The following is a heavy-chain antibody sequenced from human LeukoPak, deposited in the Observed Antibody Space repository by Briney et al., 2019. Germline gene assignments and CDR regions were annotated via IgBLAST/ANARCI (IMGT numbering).Heavy chain of an antibody. Sequence: ASVKVSCKASGYTFTGYYMHWVRQAPGQGLEWMGWINPNSGGTNYAQKFQGRVTMTRDTSKNQFSLKLSSVTAADTAVYYCARSHFQWLDSHNDYWGQGTLVTVSS. CDR2: INPNSGGT. J-gene: IGHJ4*02. CDR1: GYTFTGYY. D-gene: IGHD6-19*01. CDR3: ARSHFQWLDSHNDY. V-gene: IGHV1-2*02.